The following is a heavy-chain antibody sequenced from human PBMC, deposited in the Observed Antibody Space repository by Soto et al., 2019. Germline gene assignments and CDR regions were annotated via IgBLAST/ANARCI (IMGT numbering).Heavy chain of an antibody. CDR1: GFAFSDYP. J-gene: IGHJ4*02. D-gene: IGHD6-19*01. CDR3: AKLEWLEFGGDY. V-gene: IGHV3-23*01. Sequence: EVHLLESGGGVVQPGKSLKISCATSGFAFSDYPMTWVRQPPGQGLEWVSGISASGEKPYYADSVKGRFTIASDNSKNTLSLQMNSLRVEDTGIYYCAKLEWLEFGGDYWGQGTLVTVSS. CDR2: ISASGEKP.